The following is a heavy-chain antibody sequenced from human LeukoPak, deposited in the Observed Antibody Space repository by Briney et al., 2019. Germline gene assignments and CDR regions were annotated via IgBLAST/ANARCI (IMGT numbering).Heavy chain of an antibody. D-gene: IGHD6-19*01. CDR2: IYYSGST. CDR1: GGSIRSYY. Sequence: SETLSLTCTVSGGSIRSYYWSWIRQPPGKGLEWMGYIYYSGSTNYNPSLKSRVTISVDTSKNQFSLKLSSVTAADTAVYHCARHPSAVAGKTFDCWGQGTLVTVSS. V-gene: IGHV4-59*08. CDR3: ARHPSAVAGKTFDC. J-gene: IGHJ4*02.